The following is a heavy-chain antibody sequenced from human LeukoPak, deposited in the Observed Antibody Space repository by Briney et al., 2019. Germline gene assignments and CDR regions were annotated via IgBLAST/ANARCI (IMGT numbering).Heavy chain of an antibody. Sequence: PGGSLRLSCTVSGLPFSDAWMSWVRQAPGKGLEWVAFIRYDGSNKYYADSVKGRFTISRDNSKNTLYLQMNSLRAEDTALYYCASQPESYYYYMDVWGKGTTVTISS. J-gene: IGHJ6*03. CDR2: IRYDGSNK. CDR3: ASQPESYYYYMDV. CDR1: GLPFSDAW. V-gene: IGHV3-30*02.